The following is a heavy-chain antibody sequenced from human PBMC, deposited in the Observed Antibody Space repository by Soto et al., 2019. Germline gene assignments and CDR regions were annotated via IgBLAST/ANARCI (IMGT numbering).Heavy chain of an antibody. Sequence: TGGSLRLSCAASGFAVSSNFMSWVRQAPGKGLEWVSVIYSGGSTYYADSVKGRFIISRDNSENTLYLQMNSLRAEDTAIYYCARATMIGLLSSWGQGTLVTVS. CDR2: IYSGGST. D-gene: IGHD3-22*01. CDR1: GFAVSSNF. J-gene: IGHJ5*02. V-gene: IGHV3-66*01. CDR3: ARATMIGLLSS.